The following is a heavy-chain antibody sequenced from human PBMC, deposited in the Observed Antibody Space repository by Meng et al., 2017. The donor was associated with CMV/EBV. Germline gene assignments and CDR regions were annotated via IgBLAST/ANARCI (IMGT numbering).Heavy chain of an antibody. V-gene: IGHV3-7*01. CDR2: IKQDGCEK. CDR1: GFTFSSYW. CDR3: ARDNEGGYDFWSGYYGYYYYGMDV. Sequence: GGSLRLSCAASGFTFSSYWMSWVRQAPGKGLEWVANIKQDGCEKYYVDSVKGRFTISRDNAKNSLYLQMNSLRAEDTAVYYCARDNEGGYDFWSGYYGYYYYGMDVWGQGTTVTVSS. D-gene: IGHD3-3*01. J-gene: IGHJ6*02.